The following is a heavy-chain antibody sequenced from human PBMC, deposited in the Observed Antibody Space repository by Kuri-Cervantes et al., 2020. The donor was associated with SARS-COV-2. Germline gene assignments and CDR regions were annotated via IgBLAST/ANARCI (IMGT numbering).Heavy chain of an antibody. J-gene: IGHJ4*02. Sequence: SETLSLTCTVSGGSISSGDYYWSWILQPPGKGREWIGSIYYSGSTYYNPSLRSRVTISVDTSKNQFSLKLSSVTAADTAVYYCARRSRVSSSAVVHDYFDYWGQGTLVTDSS. V-gene: IGHV4-39*01. D-gene: IGHD6-6*01. CDR1: GGSISSGDYY. CDR2: IYYSGST. CDR3: ARRSRVSSSAVVHDYFDY.